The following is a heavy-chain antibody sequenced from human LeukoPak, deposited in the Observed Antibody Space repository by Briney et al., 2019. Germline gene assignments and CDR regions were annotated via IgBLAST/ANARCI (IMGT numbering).Heavy chain of an antibody. CDR2: ISWNSGTI. D-gene: IGHD5-18*01. Sequence: GGSLRLSCAASGFTFDDCAMHWVRQAPGKGLEWVSGISWNSGTIGYADSVKGRFTISRDNAKNSLYLQMNSVRAEDTALYYCAKDAQYIYGYYFDSWGQGTLVTVSS. V-gene: IGHV3-9*01. CDR1: GFTFDDCA. J-gene: IGHJ4*02. CDR3: AKDAQYIYGYYFDS.